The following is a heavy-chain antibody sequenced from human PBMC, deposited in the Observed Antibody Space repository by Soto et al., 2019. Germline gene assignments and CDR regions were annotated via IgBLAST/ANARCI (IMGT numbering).Heavy chain of an antibody. Sequence: QVQLVQSGAEVEKPGASVKVSCNASGYTFTNNDVSWVRQATGQGLEWMGWMNPGSGDTGYAQKFQGRVTMTRDISTATAYMELSSLTSEDTAIYYCARMASFGSLNWFDPWGQGTLVTVSS. D-gene: IGHD3-10*01. CDR2: MNPGSGDT. J-gene: IGHJ5*02. CDR3: ARMASFGSLNWFDP. V-gene: IGHV1-8*01. CDR1: GYTFTNND.